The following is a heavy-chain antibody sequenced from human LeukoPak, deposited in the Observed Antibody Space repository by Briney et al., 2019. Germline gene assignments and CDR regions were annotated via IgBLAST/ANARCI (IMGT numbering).Heavy chain of an antibody. CDR1: GDSVSSNSAA. Sequence: SQTLSLTCAISGDSVSSNSAAWNWIRQSPSRGLEWLVRTYYRSKWYNDYAVSVKSLITINPDTSKNQFSLQLNSVTPEDTAVYYCARVSGYSGYDTLDYWGQGTLVTVS. J-gene: IGHJ4*02. D-gene: IGHD5-12*01. V-gene: IGHV6-1*01. CDR3: ARVSGYSGYDTLDY. CDR2: TYYRSKWYN.